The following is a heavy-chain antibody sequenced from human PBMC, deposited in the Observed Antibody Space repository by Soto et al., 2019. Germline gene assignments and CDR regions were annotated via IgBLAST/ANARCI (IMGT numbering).Heavy chain of an antibody. CDR3: AKAGGGDYYYGMDV. D-gene: IGHD3-16*01. CDR2: ISGSGGST. CDR1: GFTFSSYA. J-gene: IGHJ6*02. Sequence: EVQLLESGGGLVQPGGSLRLSCAASGFTFSSYAMSWVRQAPGKGLEWVSAISGSGGSTYYADSVKGRFTISRDNSKNTLYLQMNSLRAEDTAVYYWAKAGGGDYYYGMDVWGQGTTVTVSS. V-gene: IGHV3-23*01.